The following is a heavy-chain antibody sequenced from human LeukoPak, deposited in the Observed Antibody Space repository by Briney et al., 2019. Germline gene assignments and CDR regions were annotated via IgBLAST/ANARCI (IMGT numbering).Heavy chain of an antibody. CDR3: VSFYETY. CDR1: GNYW. CDR2: INSDGSWT. J-gene: IGHJ4*02. D-gene: IGHD2/OR15-2a*01. V-gene: IGHV3-74*01. Sequence: GGSLRLSCAASGNYWMHWVRQAPGKGLVWVSHINSDGSWTSYADSVKGRFTISKDNAKNTVYLQMNSLRAKDTAVYYCVSFYETYWGRGTLVTVSS.